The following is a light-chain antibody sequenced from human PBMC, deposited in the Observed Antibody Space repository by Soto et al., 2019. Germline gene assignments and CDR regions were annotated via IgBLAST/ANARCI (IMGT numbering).Light chain of an antibody. J-gene: IGKJ1*01. CDR3: QQYGSSGT. CDR2: GAS. Sequence: EIVLTQSPATLSLSPGARATLSCRASQSVSSYLAWYQQKPGQAPSPLIYGASNRATGIPDRFSGSASGTVFTLTISRLEPEDSAVYYCQQYGSSGTFGQGTKVDI. V-gene: IGKV3-20*01. CDR1: QSVSSY.